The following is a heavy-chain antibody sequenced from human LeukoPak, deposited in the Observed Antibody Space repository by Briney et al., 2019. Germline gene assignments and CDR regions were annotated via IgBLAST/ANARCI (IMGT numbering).Heavy chain of an antibody. CDR2: ISSFSGTI. Sequence: GGSLRLSCVASGITFSTYSMNWVRQAPGKGLEWVSYISSFSGTINYADSVKGRFTISRDNAKNSLYLQMNTLRAEDTAVYSCASELASCGGDCSSRFDYWGQGTLVTVSS. J-gene: IGHJ4*02. V-gene: IGHV3-48*01. D-gene: IGHD2-21*02. CDR3: ASELASCGGDCSSRFDY. CDR1: GITFSTYS.